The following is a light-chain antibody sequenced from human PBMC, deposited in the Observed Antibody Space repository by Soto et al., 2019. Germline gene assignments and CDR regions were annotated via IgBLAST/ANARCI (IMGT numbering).Light chain of an antibody. CDR3: QQYRGWPRT. CDR1: QSLDIN. J-gene: IGKJ1*01. V-gene: IGKV3-15*01. CDR2: GAS. Sequence: EIVLTQSPATMSVSPGERVTLSCRASQSLDINLAWYQQKPGQAPRLLIYGASTRATDMPGRFRGSGAGAEFTLTISSLQSEDSAVYYCQQYRGWPRTFGQGTKVEIK.